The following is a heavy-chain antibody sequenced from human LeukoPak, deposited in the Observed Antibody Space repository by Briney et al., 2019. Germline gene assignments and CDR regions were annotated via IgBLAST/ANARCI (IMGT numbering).Heavy chain of an antibody. CDR2: MNPNSGNT. V-gene: IGHV1-8*01. CDR3: ARAHPDIFDWLLSYAFDI. CDR1: GYTFTSYD. D-gene: IGHD3-9*01. J-gene: IGHJ3*02. Sequence: ASVKVSCKASGYTFTSYDINWLRQATGQGLEWMGWMNPNSGNTGYAQKFQGRVTMTRNTSISTAYMELSSLRSEDTAVYYCARAHPDIFDWLLSYAFDIWGQGTMVTVSS.